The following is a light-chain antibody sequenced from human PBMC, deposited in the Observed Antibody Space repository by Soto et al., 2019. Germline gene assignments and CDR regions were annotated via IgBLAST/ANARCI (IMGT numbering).Light chain of an antibody. CDR1: QSVGNN. CDR2: GAY. CDR3: QQYDNSPLT. J-gene: IGKJ4*01. V-gene: IGKV3-15*01. Sequence: EIEITQSPATLSVSPGERNTLSCKASQSVGNNLDSYQHKPDQAPRLLIYGAYTRATGIPARFSGSGSGTDFTLTISGLQSEDFAVYYCQQYDNSPLTFGGGTKVDIK.